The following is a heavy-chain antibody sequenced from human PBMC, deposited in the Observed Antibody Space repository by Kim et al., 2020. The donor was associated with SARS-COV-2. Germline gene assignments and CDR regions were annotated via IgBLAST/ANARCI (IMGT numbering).Heavy chain of an antibody. CDR3: AKALAAAGTLSDY. D-gene: IGHD6-13*01. J-gene: IGHJ4*02. V-gene: IGHV3-23*01. Sequence: YADPVKGRFTISRDNSKNTLYLQMNSLRAEDTAVYYCAKALAAAGTLSDYWGQGTLVTVSS.